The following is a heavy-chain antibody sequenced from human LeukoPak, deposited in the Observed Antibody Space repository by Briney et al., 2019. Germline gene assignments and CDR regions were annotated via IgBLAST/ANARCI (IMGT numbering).Heavy chain of an antibody. V-gene: IGHV4-59*01. CDR2: IYYSGST. CDR1: GGSFSGYY. Sequence: PSETLSLTCAVYGGSFSGYYWSWIRQPPGKGLEWIGYIYYSGSTNYNPSLKSRVTISEDTSKNQFSLKLSSVTAADTAVYYCARASWLPQSRNYYYMDVWGKGTTVTISS. CDR3: ARASWLPQSRNYYYMDV. D-gene: IGHD5-12*01. J-gene: IGHJ6*03.